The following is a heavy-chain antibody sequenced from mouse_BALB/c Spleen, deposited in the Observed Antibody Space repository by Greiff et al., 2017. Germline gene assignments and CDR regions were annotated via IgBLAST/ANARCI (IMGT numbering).Heavy chain of an antibody. CDR2: ISSGGST. CDR3: ARVYPAWFAY. D-gene: IGHD2-1*01. CDR1: GFTFSSYA. V-gene: IGHV5-6-5*01. J-gene: IGHJ3*01. Sequence: DVHLVESGGGLVKPGGSLKLSCAASGFTFSSYAMSWVRQTPEKRLEWVASISSGGSTYYPDSVKGRFTISRDNARNILYLQMSSLRSEDTAMYYCARVYPAWFAYWGQGTLVTVSA.